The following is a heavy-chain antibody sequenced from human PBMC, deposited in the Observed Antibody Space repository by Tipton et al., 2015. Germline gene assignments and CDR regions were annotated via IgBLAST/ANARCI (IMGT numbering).Heavy chain of an antibody. CDR3: ARVKGCSTASCYGRIYYYCGMDV. CDR1: GGSVSSGSYY. V-gene: IGHV4-61*01. D-gene: IGHD2-2*01. CDR2: VNHGGAT. J-gene: IGHJ6*02. Sequence: TLSLTCTVSGGSVSSGSYYWSWIRQPPGKGLEWIGEVNHGGATMYNPSLKSRVTISVDTAKTQFSLKLISVTAADTAVYYCARVKGCSTASCYGRIYYYCGMDVWGQGTTVTVSS.